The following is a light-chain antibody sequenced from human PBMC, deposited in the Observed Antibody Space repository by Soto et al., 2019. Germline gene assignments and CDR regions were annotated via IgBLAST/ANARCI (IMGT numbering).Light chain of an antibody. V-gene: IGLV2-23*01. CDR2: EGS. CDR1: SSDVGSYNL. J-gene: IGLJ2*01. CDR3: CSFALITTLV. Sequence: QSVLTQPASVSGSPGQSITISCTGTSSDVGSYNLVSWYQQLPGKAPKLVIYEGSKRPSGVSDRFSGSKSGNTASLTISGLQAEDEADYYCCSFALITTLVFGGGTKVTVL.